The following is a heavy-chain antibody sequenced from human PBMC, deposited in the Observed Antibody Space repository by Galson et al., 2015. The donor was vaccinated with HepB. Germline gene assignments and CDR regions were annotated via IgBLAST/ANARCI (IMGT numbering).Heavy chain of an antibody. Sequence: SLRLSCAASGLTFTNYAMSWVRQAPGKGLEWVSGISGRGGHTYYTDPVKGRFAISRDNSKNTLYLQMNSLRAEDTAVYYCARDDFGTSNGVCYWVFDYWGQGTLVTVSS. D-gene: IGHD2-8*01. CDR1: GLTFTNYA. J-gene: IGHJ4*02. CDR3: ARDDFGTSNGVCYWVFDY. V-gene: IGHV3-23*01. CDR2: ISGRGGHT.